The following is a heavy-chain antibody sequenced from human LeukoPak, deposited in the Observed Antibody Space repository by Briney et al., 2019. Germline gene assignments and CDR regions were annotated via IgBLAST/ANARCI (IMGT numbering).Heavy chain of an antibody. CDR1: GIIITSYW. CDR2: IKQDGSEK. V-gene: IGHV3-7*01. Sequence: GGSLRLSCAASGIIITSYWMSWVRQTPGKGLEWVANIKQDGSEKNYVDSVKGRFTIFRDNARISLYLQMSSLRAEDTAVYYCASHSYGYNHWGQGTLVIVSS. D-gene: IGHD3-16*01. CDR3: ASHSYGYNH. J-gene: IGHJ5*02.